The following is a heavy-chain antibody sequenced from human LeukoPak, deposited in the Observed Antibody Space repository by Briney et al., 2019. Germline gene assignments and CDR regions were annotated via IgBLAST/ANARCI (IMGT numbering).Heavy chain of an antibody. D-gene: IGHD4-17*01. CDR2: ISSSSGTI. CDR1: GFTFSSYS. CDR3: AGRYLRITTVTDV. J-gene: IGHJ6*02. Sequence: PGGSPRLSCAASGFTFSSYSMNWVRQAPGEGLEWVSYISSSSGTIYYADSVKGRFTISRDNAKNSLYLQMNSLRAEDTAVYYCAGRYLRITTVTDVWGQGTTVTVSS. V-gene: IGHV3-48*04.